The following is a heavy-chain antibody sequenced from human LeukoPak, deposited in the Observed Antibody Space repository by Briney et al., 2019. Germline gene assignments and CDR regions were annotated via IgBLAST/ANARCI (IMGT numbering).Heavy chain of an antibody. J-gene: IGHJ4*02. CDR3: ARDSDFWSDYWPTFDY. V-gene: IGHV3-21*01. Sequence: GGSLRLSCAASGFTFSSYSMNWVRQAPGKGLEWVSSISSSSSYIYYADSVKGRFTISRDNAKNSLYLQMNSLRAEDTAVYYCARDSDFWSDYWPTFDYWGQGTLVTVSS. CDR1: GFTFSSYS. CDR2: ISSSSSYI. D-gene: IGHD3-3*01.